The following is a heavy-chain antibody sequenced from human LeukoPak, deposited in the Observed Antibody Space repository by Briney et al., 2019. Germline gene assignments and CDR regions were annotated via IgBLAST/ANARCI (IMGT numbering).Heavy chain of an antibody. V-gene: IGHV4-39*07. CDR3: ARARSGSGWYWFDP. J-gene: IGHJ5*02. Sequence: SETLSLTCPVSGGSISSSSNYYWGWIRQPPGKGLELIGSIYYSGSTYYNTSLKSRVTISVDTSKNQFSLKLSSVTAADTAVYYCARARSGSGWYWFDPWGQGTLVIVSS. CDR1: GGSISSSSNYY. CDR2: IYYSGST. D-gene: IGHD6-19*01.